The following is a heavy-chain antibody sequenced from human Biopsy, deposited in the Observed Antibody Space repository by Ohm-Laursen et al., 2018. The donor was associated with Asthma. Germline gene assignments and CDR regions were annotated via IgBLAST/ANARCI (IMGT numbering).Heavy chain of an antibody. D-gene: IGHD3-10*01. V-gene: IGHV1-18*01. CDR1: GYTFNSAG. J-gene: IGHJ6*02. CDR2: ISVYNGNT. CDR3: ARAVDYSHYYGIDV. Sequence: ASVKVSCNTSGYTFNSAGITWVRQAPGQGLERMGWISVYNGNTKVAQKLQDRVAMITDTSTSTAYMELRSLRSDDTAVYFCARAVDYSHYYGIDVWGRGTTVTVS.